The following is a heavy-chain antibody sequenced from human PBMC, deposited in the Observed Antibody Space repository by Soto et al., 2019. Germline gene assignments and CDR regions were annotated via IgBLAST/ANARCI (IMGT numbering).Heavy chain of an antibody. Sequence: VGSLRLSCAASGFTFSSYAMSWVRQAPGKGLEWVSAISGSGGSTYYADSVKGRFTISRDNSKNTLYLQMNSLRAEDTAVYYCAKVGITVTNLRSFFFDICCQGTMFTVSS. J-gene: IGHJ3*02. CDR1: GFTFSSYA. V-gene: IGHV3-23*01. D-gene: IGHD4-17*01. CDR2: ISGSGGST. CDR3: AKVGITVTNLRSFFFDI.